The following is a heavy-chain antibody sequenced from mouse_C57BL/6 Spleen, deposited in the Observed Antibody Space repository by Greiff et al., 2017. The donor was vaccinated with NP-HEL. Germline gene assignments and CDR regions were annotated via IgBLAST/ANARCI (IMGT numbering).Heavy chain of an antibody. Sequence: QVQLQQSGPELVKPGASVKISCKASGYAFSSSWMNWVKQRPGKGLEWIGRIYPGDGDTHYNGKFKGKATLTADKSSSTAYMQLSSLTSEYSAVYFCASREGNSWFAYWGQGTLVTVSA. J-gene: IGHJ3*01. D-gene: IGHD2-1*01. CDR2: IYPGDGDT. CDR1: GYAFSSSW. V-gene: IGHV1-82*01. CDR3: ASREGNSWFAY.